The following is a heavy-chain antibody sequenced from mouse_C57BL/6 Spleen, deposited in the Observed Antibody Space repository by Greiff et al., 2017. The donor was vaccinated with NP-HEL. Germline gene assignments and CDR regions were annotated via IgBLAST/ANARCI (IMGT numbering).Heavy chain of an antibody. CDR2: ISYDGSN. CDR1: GYSITSGYY. Sequence: EVQLQESGPGLVKPSQSLSLTCSVTGYSITSGYYWNWIRQFPGNKLEWMGYISYDGSNNYNPSLKNRISITRDTSKNQFFLKLNSVTTEDTATYYCASNYGVSWFAYWGQGTLVTVSA. V-gene: IGHV3-6*01. D-gene: IGHD1-1*01. CDR3: ASNYGVSWFAY. J-gene: IGHJ3*01.